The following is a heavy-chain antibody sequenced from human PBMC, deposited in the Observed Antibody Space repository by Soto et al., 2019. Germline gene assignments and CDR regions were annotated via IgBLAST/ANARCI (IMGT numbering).Heavy chain of an antibody. D-gene: IGHD2-2*01. J-gene: IGHJ4*02. CDR2: IKSQIDGGRR. CDR3: TTSVPRTPRAIDY. Sequence: PGGALRLSCEVAGLTFAKVWMSWIRQAAGKGLEWVGRIKSQIDGGRRDYAAPVKDRFTISREDSKNRLYVQMNRLNPEDTAVYYCTTSVPRTPRAIDYWGQGNLVTVSS. V-gene: IGHV3-15*01. CDR1: GLTFAKVW.